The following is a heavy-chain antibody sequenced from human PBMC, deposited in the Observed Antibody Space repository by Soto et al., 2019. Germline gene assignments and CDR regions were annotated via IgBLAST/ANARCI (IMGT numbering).Heavy chain of an antibody. J-gene: IGHJ1*01. Sequence: ASVKVSCKASGYTFTGYYVHWVRQAPGHGLEWLGWIHLNSGGTNYAQRFRGRLTITADESTNTGYMELIDLRSEDTAVYYCAREGSGYNFWGQGTQVTVSS. V-gene: IGHV1-2*02. CDR3: AREGSGYNF. CDR1: GYTFTGYY. CDR2: IHLNSGGT. D-gene: IGHD5-12*01.